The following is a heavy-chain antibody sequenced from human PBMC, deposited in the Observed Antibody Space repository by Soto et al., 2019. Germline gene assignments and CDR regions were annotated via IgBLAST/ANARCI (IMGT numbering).Heavy chain of an antibody. CDR1: GYSMTSGGYY. V-gene: IGHV4-31*03. Sequence: SETLSLTCTVSGYSMTSGGYYWSWVRHLPGKGLEWMGYIYYSGTTHYNPSLKSRISMSVDPSKNQFSLKLTSVTAAETAVYYRAPLPGGTHPYYIGLDVWGQGTAVTVSS. D-gene: IGHD1-26*01. CDR2: IYYSGTT. CDR3: APLPGGTHPYYIGLDV. J-gene: IGHJ6*02.